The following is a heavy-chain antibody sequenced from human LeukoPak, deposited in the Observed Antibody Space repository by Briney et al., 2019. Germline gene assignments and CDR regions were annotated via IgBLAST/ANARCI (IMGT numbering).Heavy chain of an antibody. J-gene: IGHJ4*02. CDR3: ARPGTNSPGNFLPIDY. CDR2: IYPGDSDT. D-gene: IGHD4-23*01. CDR1: GYIFTTYW. Sequence: GESLKISCKGSGYIFTTYWIGWVRQMPGRGLEWMGIIYPGDSDTRYNPSFQGQVTISADKSISTAYLQWTSLKASDTAMYCCARPGTNSPGNFLPIDYWGQGTLVTVSS. V-gene: IGHV5-51*01.